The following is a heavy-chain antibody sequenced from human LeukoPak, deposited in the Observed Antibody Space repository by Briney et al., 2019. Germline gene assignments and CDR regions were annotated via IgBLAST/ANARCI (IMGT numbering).Heavy chain of an antibody. J-gene: IGHJ4*02. CDR3: ASDVAREFDY. D-gene: IGHD5-24*01. Sequence: GASVKVSCKASGYTFTSYAMNWVRQAPGQGLEWMGVINPSDGSTNYAQKFQGRVTMTRDTSTTTVYLELSGLRSEDTAVYYCASDVAREFDYWGQGTLVTVSS. CDR2: INPSDGST. CDR1: GYTFTSYA. V-gene: IGHV1-46*01.